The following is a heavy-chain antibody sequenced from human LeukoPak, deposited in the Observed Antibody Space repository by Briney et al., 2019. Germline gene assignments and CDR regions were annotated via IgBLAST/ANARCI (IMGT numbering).Heavy chain of an antibody. D-gene: IGHD2-2*01. CDR3: ARDSRHLTSTRGGLKESRGAFFDY. CDR1: GYTFTSYY. V-gene: IGHV1-8*03. Sequence: GASVEVSCKASGYTFTSYYMHWVRQATGQGLEWMGWMNPNSGNTGYAQKFQGRVTITRNTSISTAYMELNSLRAEDTALYYCARDSRHLTSTRGGLKESRGAFFDYWGQGTLVTVSS. CDR2: MNPNSGNT. J-gene: IGHJ4*02.